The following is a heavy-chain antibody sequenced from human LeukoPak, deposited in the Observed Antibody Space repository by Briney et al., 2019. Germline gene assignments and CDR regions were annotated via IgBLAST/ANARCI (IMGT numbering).Heavy chain of an antibody. D-gene: IGHD1-26*01. V-gene: IGHV3-30*03. CDR1: GXTFSTYG. CDR2: ISYDVSNK. J-gene: IGHJ3*02. CDR3: VGRELRGVTDAFDI. Sequence: PGGSLRLSCAASGXTFSTYGMHWIRQAPGKGLEWVAVISYDVSNKYYADSVKGRFTISRDNSKNTLYLQMNSLRPEDTAVYYCVGRELRGVTDAFDIWGQGTMVTVSS.